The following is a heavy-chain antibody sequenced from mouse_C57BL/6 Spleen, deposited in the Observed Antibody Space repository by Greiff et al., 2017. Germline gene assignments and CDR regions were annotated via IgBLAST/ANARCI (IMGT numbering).Heavy chain of an antibody. CDR2: IYPGSGNT. Sequence: QVQLQQSGAELVRPGASVKLSCKASGYTFTDYYINWVKQRPGQGLEWIARIYPGSGNTYYNEKFKGKATLTAEKSSSTAYMQLSSLTSEDSAVYFCARSELGPDYYAMDYWGQGTSVTVSS. CDR1: GYTFTDYY. J-gene: IGHJ4*01. V-gene: IGHV1-76*01. D-gene: IGHD4-1*01. CDR3: ARSELGPDYYAMDY.